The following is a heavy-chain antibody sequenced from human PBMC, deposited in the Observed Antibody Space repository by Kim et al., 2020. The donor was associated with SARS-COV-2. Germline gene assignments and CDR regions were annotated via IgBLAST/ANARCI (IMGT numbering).Heavy chain of an antibody. V-gene: IGHV1-18*04. CDR1: GYTFTSYG. D-gene: IGHD3-10*01. Sequence: ASVKVSCKASGYTFTSYGISWVRQAPGQGLEWMGWISAYNGNTNYAQKLQGRVTMTTDTSTSTAYMELRSLRSDDTAVYYCARDENVYYYGSGSYYNVWWFDPWGQGTLVTVSS. CDR3: ARDENVYYYGSGSYYNVWWFDP. J-gene: IGHJ5*02. CDR2: ISAYNGNT.